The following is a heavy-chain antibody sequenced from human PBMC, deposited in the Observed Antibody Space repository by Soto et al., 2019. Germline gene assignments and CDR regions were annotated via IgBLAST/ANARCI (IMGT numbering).Heavy chain of an antibody. V-gene: IGHV2-5*01. CDR3: SYCVVWGPLDWSLGWFAP. CDR2: IYWNYDK. D-gene: IGHD3-9*01. Sequence: SRPTLVTPTQTLTLTCTFSGFSLSTSGVGVGWIRQPPGTPLEGLALIYWNYDKPYSPSLRTSLTTTRDTSKNQGVVSLTNVDPVDTATYYCSYCVVWGPLDWSLGWFAPWGPGTLVTVSS. J-gene: IGHJ5*02. CDR1: GFSLSTSGVG.